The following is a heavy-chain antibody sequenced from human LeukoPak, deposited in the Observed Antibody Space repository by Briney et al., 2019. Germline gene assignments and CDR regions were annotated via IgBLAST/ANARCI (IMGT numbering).Heavy chain of an antibody. Sequence: PGGSLRLSCAASGFTFSSYAMSWVRQAPGKGLEWVSAISGSGGSTYYADSVKGRFTISRDNSKNTLYLQMNSLRAEDTAVYYCAKVGEPWGYSYGYYFAYWGQGTLVTVSS. V-gene: IGHV3-23*01. CDR1: GFTFSSYA. J-gene: IGHJ4*02. CDR3: AKVGEPWGYSYGYYFAY. CDR2: ISGSGGST. D-gene: IGHD5-18*01.